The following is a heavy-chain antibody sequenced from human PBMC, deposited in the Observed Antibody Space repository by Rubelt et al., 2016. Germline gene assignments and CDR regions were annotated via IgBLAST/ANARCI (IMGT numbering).Heavy chain of an antibody. CDR1: GFTFSSYT. J-gene: IGHJ4*02. CDR3: LSSLADFDY. V-gene: IGHV3-23*04. Sequence: EVQLVESGGGLGQPGGSLRLSCAASGFTFSSYTMNWVRQAPGKGLEWVSAISGSGGRTYYADSVQGRFTISRDNSKKTLFLQMNSLRAEDTAVYYCLSSLADFDYWGQGTLVTVSS. D-gene: IGHD2/OR15-2a*01. CDR2: ISGSGGRT.